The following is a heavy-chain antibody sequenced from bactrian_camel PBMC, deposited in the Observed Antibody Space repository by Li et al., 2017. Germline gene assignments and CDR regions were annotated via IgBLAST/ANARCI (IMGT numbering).Heavy chain of an antibody. V-gene: IGHV3S53*01. J-gene: IGHJ6*01. D-gene: IGHD2*01. Sequence: HVQLVESGGGSVQAGGSLRLSCAVSVSSANDYCLGWFRQASGKEREWVGSLDSDGRINYADSVTGRFTISKDNRKNLLCLQMNSLTPGDTAIYYCAADLRWCRSGYFDPHGRVGYWGQGTQFTVS. CDR1: VSSANDYC. CDR2: LDSDGRI. CDR3: AADLRWCRSGYFDPHGRVGY.